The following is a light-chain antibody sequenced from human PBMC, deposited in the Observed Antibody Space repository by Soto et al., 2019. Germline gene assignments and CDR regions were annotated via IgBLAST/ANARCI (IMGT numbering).Light chain of an antibody. V-gene: IGLV2-23*01. Sequence: QSVLTQPASVSGSPGQSITISCTGTSSDFGSYNLVSWYQHQPGKAPKLMIYEGSKRTSGVSNRFSGSKYGNTASLTISGLHAEDEADYFCCSYAGSSTGPVVFGGGTKLTVL. J-gene: IGLJ2*01. CDR1: SSDFGSYNL. CDR2: EGS. CDR3: CSYAGSSTGPVV.